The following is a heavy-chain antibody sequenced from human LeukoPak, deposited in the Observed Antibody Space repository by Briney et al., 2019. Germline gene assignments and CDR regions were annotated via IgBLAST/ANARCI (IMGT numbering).Heavy chain of an antibody. CDR2: IKPNSGGT. D-gene: IGHD1-1*01. Sequence: ASVKVSCKASGYTFTGYYMHWVRQAPGQGLEWMGRIKPNSGGTNYAQKFQGRVTMTRDTSISTAYMELSRLRSDDTAVYYCARDAYVHNAFDIWGQGTMVTVSS. V-gene: IGHV1-2*06. J-gene: IGHJ3*02. CDR1: GYTFTGYY. CDR3: ARDAYVHNAFDI.